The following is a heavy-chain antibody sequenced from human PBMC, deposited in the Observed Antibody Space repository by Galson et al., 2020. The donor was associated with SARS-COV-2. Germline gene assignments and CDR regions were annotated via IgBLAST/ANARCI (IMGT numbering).Heavy chain of an antibody. CDR3: ARRDDSSGWTAGAFDI. J-gene: IGHJ3*02. D-gene: IGHD6-19*01. V-gene: IGHV5-51*01. CDR2: IYPGDSDT. CDR1: GYSFNSYW. Sequence: GESLKISCKGSGYSFNSYWIGWVRQMPGKGLEWMGIIYPGDSDTRYSPSFQGQVTISADKSISTAYLQWSSLKASDTAMYYCARRDDSSGWTAGAFDIWGQGTMVTVSS.